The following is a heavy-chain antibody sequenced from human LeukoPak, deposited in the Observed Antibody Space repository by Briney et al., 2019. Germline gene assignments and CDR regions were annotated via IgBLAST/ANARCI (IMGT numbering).Heavy chain of an antibody. Sequence: PGGSLRLSCAASGFTFSGSAMHWVRQASGKGLEWVGRIRSKANSYATAYAASVKGRFTISRDNPKNSLYLQMNSLRAEDTAVYYCARGCTTTSCYDYWGQGTLVTVSS. J-gene: IGHJ4*02. CDR2: IRSKANSYAT. D-gene: IGHD2-2*01. CDR3: ARGCTTTSCYDY. CDR1: GFTFSGSA. V-gene: IGHV3-73*01.